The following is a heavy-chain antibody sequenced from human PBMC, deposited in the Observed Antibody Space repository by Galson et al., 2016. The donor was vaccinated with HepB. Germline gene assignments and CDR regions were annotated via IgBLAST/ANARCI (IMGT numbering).Heavy chain of an antibody. CDR3: ARGGGYSGYFGMDV. CDR1: GFTFSSYD. CDR2: IGTSGDT. D-gene: IGHD4-23*01. J-gene: IGHJ6*02. Sequence: SLRLSCAASGFTFSSYDMHWVRQATGKGLEWVSAIGTSGDTYYLGSVKGRFTISRENAKNSLYLQMNTLRAGDTGVYYWARGGGYSGYFGMDVWGQGTTVTVSS. V-gene: IGHV3-13*01.